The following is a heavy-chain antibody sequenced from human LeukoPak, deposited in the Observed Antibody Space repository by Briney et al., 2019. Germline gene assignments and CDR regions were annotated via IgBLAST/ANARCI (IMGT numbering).Heavy chain of an antibody. D-gene: IGHD3-10*01. Sequence: PGGSLRLSCAASGFTFSSYSMNWVRQAPGKGLEWVSSISSSSSYIYYADSVKGRFTISRDNAKNSLYLQMNSLRAEDTAVYYCARDSAYYGSGSYWGAYDIWGQGTMVTVSS. CDR3: ARDSAYYGSGSYWGAYDI. CDR2: ISSSSSYI. J-gene: IGHJ3*02. V-gene: IGHV3-21*01. CDR1: GFTFSSYS.